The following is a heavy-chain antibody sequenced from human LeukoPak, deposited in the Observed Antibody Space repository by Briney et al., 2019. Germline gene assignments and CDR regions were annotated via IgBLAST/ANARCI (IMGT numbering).Heavy chain of an antibody. V-gene: IGHV3-48*01. CDR2: ISSSSSTI. Sequence: PGGSLRLSCAASGFTFSSYSMNWVRQAPGKGLEWVSYISSSSSTIYYADSVKGRFTISRDNAKNSLYLQMNSLRAEDTAVYYCARDKISRWEHDAFDIWGQGTMVTVSS. CDR1: GFTFSSYS. J-gene: IGHJ3*02. CDR3: ARDKISRWEHDAFDI. D-gene: IGHD1-26*01.